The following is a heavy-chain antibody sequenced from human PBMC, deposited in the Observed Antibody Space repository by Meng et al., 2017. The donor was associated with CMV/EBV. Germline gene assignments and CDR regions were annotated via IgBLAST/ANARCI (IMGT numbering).Heavy chain of an antibody. V-gene: IGHV4-34*01. Sequence: QGQLQQWGAGLLKPSETLALTCAVYGGSCSGYYWSWIRQPPGKGLEWIGEINHSGSTNYNPSLKSRVTISVDTSKNQFSLKLSSVTAADTAVYYCASSLTYPDYWGQGTLVTVSS. D-gene: IGHD2-15*01. J-gene: IGHJ4*02. CDR3: ASSLTYPDY. CDR2: INHSGST. CDR1: GGSCSGYY.